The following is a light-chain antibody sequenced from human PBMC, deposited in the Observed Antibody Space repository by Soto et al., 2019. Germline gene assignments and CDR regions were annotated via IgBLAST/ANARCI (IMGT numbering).Light chain of an antibody. Sequence: QSALTQPASVSGSPGQSITISCTGTSSDVGSYNLVSWYQKYPGKAPKLMIYEGSKRPSGISNRFSGSKSAYTASLPISGVQAEDEADDYCCSFARSGSVVFGTGTKLTVL. CDR3: CSFARSGSVV. V-gene: IGLV2-23*01. CDR1: SSDVGSYNL. J-gene: IGLJ1*01. CDR2: EGS.